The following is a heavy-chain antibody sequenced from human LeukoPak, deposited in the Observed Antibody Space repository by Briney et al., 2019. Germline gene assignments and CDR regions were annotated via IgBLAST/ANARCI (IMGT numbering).Heavy chain of an antibody. CDR1: GFTFDDYA. CDR3: AKDMFIGSWYSLADY. Sequence: PGRSLRLSCAASGFTFDDYAMHWVRQAPGKGLEWVSGISWNSGSIGYADSVKGRFTISRDNAKNSLYLQMNSLRAEDTALYYCAKDMFIGSWYSLADYWGQGTLVTVSS. V-gene: IGHV3-9*01. D-gene: IGHD6-13*01. J-gene: IGHJ4*02. CDR2: ISWNSGSI.